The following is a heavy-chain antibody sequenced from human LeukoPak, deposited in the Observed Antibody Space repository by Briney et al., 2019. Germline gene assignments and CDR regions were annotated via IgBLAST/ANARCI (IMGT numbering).Heavy chain of an antibody. Sequence: GGSLRLSCAASGFTVSSNYMSWVRQAPGKGLEWVSVIYSGGSTYYADSVKGRFTISRDNSKNTLYLQMNSLRAEDTAVYYCARFQYYYGSGSHGAAFDIWGQGTMVTVSS. J-gene: IGHJ3*02. V-gene: IGHV3-53*01. CDR1: GFTVSSNY. D-gene: IGHD3-10*01. CDR3: ARFQYYYGSGSHGAAFDI. CDR2: IYSGGST.